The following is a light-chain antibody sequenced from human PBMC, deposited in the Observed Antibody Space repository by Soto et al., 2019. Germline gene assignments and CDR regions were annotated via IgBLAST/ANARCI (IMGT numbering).Light chain of an antibody. Sequence: EIVLTQSPGTLSLSPGEGAPLSCRASQSVSSSYLAWYQQKPGQAPRLLIYGASSRATGIPDRFSGSGSGTDFTLTISRLETEDFAVYYRQQYGSSPKTYGQGTKVEVK. V-gene: IGKV3-20*01. CDR1: QSVSSSY. CDR3: QQYGSSPKT. CDR2: GAS. J-gene: IGKJ1*01.